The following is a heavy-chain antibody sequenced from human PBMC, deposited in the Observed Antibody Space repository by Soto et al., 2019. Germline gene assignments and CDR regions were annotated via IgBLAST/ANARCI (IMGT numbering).Heavy chain of an antibody. D-gene: IGHD2-2*01. J-gene: IGHJ5*02. CDR1: GLTFSSYS. Sequence: GGSLRLSCAASGLTFSSYSMNWVRQAPGKGLEWVSSISSSSSYIYYADSVKGRFTISRDNAKNSLYLQMNSLRAEDTAVYYCARDSIVVPAAIARNWFDPWGQGTLVTVSS. CDR3: ARDSIVVPAAIARNWFDP. CDR2: ISSSSSYI. V-gene: IGHV3-21*01.